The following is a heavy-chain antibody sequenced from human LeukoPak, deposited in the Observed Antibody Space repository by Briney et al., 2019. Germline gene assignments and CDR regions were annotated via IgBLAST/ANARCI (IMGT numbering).Heavy chain of an antibody. CDR3: ARDAVDTANAV. Sequence: GGSLRLSCAASGFTFTTYWMHWVRQAPGKGLVWVSHINSDGSITSYADSVKGQFTISRDNAKNTLYLQMNSLRAEDTAVYYCARDAVDTANAVWGQGTTVTVSS. D-gene: IGHD5-18*01. CDR1: GFTFTTYW. V-gene: IGHV3-74*01. J-gene: IGHJ6*02. CDR2: INSDGSIT.